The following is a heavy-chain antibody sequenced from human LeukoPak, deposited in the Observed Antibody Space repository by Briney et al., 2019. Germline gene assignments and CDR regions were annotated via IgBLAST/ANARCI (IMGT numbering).Heavy chain of an antibody. Sequence: SETLSLTCTVSGGSISSYYWSWIRQPAGKGLEWIGRIYTSGSTNYNPSLKSRVTMSVDTSKNQFSLKLSSVTAADTAVYYCARGRYCSSTSCYYYYYYMDVWGKGTTVTVSS. D-gene: IGHD2-2*01. J-gene: IGHJ6*03. CDR1: GGSISSYY. V-gene: IGHV4-4*07. CDR2: IYTSGST. CDR3: ARGRYCSSTSCYYYYYYMDV.